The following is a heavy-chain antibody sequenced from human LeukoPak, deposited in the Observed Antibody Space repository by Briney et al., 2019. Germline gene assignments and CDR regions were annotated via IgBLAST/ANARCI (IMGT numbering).Heavy chain of an antibody. V-gene: IGHV1-2*02. CDR1: GYTFTGHY. J-gene: IGHJ4*02. D-gene: IGHD6-19*01. CDR3: ARVCAKQWLVPGY. Sequence: ASVKVSCKASGYTFTGHYMHWVRQAPGQGLEWMGWINPNSGGTNYAQKFQGRVTMTRDTSISTAYMELSRLRSDDTAVYYCARVCAKQWLVPGYWGQGTLVTVSS. CDR2: INPNSGGT.